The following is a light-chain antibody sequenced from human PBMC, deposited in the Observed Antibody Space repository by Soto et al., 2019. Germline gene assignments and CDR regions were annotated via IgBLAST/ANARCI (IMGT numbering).Light chain of an antibody. CDR1: QSVLYSSNNKNY. CDR2: WAS. Sequence: DIVMTQSPDSLAVSLGERATINCKSSQSVLYSSNNKNYLAWYQQIPGQPPKLLIYWASTRASGVPDRFSGSGSGTDFTLTISSLKAEDVAVYYCQQYYTTPLTFGGGTKVEIK. J-gene: IGKJ4*01. CDR3: QQYYTTPLT. V-gene: IGKV4-1*01.